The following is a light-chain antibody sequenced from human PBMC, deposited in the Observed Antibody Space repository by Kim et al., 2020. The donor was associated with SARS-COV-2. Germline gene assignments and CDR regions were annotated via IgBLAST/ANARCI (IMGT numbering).Light chain of an antibody. Sequence: YAAVGDRVTIPCQASQDIRKYLNWYQQKRGKAPKLLIYDASDLEAGVPSRFSGSGSGTDFTFTISSLQPEDVATYYCQQYDSLITFGQGTRLEIK. J-gene: IGKJ5*01. CDR1: QDIRKY. CDR3: QQYDSLIT. V-gene: IGKV1-33*01. CDR2: DAS.